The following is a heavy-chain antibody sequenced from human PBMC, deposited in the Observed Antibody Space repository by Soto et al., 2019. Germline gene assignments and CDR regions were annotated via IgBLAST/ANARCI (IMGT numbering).Heavy chain of an antibody. V-gene: IGHV1-69*01. D-gene: IGHD3-10*01. Sequence: QVQLVQSGAEVKKPGSSVKVSCKTSGVSFNNNGIGWVRQAPGHGLEWMGGVSPPFRTSNYARKFQGRISITADASTATVNIELSSLTSEDTAQYYCARVLYYGSGSYSPYGMDVWGQVTTFTVSS. J-gene: IGHJ6*02. CDR1: GVSFNNNG. CDR2: VSPPFRTS. CDR3: ARVLYYGSGSYSPYGMDV.